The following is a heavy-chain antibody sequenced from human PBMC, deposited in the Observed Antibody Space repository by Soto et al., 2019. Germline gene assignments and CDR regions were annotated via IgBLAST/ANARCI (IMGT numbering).Heavy chain of an antibody. Sequence: PGGSLRLSCAASGFTFSSYGMHWVRQAPGKGLEWVAVIWYDGSNKYYADSVKGRFTISRDNSKNTLYLQMNSLRAEDTAVYYCARDPGITMVRGVISDYFDYWGQGTLVTVSS. CDR1: GFTFSSYG. V-gene: IGHV3-33*01. CDR2: IWYDGSNK. D-gene: IGHD3-10*01. CDR3: ARDPGITMVRGVISDYFDY. J-gene: IGHJ4*02.